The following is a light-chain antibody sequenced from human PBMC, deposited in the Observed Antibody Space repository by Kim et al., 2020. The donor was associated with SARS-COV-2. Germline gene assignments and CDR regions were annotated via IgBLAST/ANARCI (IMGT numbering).Light chain of an antibody. Sequence: QGATCSCTESNSNIGAAFDVHWYLQLPGTVPKLLIYGNNNRPSGVPDRFSGSKSGTSASLAITGLQAEDEADYYCQSFDRDVNGYVFGTGTRSPS. J-gene: IGLJ1*01. CDR2: GNN. V-gene: IGLV1-40*01. CDR3: QSFDRDVNGYV. CDR1: NSNIGAAFD.